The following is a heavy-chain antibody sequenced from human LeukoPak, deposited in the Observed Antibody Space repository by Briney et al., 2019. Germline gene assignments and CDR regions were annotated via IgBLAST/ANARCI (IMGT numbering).Heavy chain of an antibody. CDR3: ASIGYYYYYYGMDV. CDR2: IYHSGNT. CDR1: GGSISRGDYY. V-gene: IGHV4-30-4*01. Sequence: SETLSLTCTVSGGSISRGDYYWTWIRQPPGRGLEWIGYIYHSGNTYYNPSLKSRVTISVDTSKNQFSLKLSSVTAADTAVYYCASIGYYYYYYGMDVWGQGTTVTVSS. J-gene: IGHJ6*02. D-gene: IGHD3-16*02.